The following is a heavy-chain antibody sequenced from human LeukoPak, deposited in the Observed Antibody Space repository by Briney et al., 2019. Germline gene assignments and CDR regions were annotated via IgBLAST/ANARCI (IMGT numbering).Heavy chain of an antibody. CDR3: ARAGGWGYSSSSGYYFDY. Sequence: GGSLRLSCAASGFTFSNYWMHWVRQAPGKGLEWVANIKQDGSEKDYVDSVKGRFTISRDNAKNSLYLQMNSLRPEDTAVYYCARAGGWGYSSSSGYYFDYWGQGALVTVSS. D-gene: IGHD6-6*01. V-gene: IGHV3-7*01. CDR1: GFTFSNYW. CDR2: IKQDGSEK. J-gene: IGHJ4*02.